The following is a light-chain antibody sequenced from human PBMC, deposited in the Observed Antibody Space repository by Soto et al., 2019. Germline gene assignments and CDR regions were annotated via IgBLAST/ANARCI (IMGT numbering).Light chain of an antibody. CDR3: SAYTVSRTYV. V-gene: IGLV2-14*03. J-gene: IGLJ1*01. CDR2: NVY. Sequence: QSLLTQPASVSGSPGQSITISCTGTSSDLGAYKFVSWHQQHPGKAPKLMIYNVYDRPSVISYRFSGSKSGNTASLSISGLQGEDEADYYCSAYTVSRTYVFGTGTKVTVL. CDR1: SSDLGAYKF.